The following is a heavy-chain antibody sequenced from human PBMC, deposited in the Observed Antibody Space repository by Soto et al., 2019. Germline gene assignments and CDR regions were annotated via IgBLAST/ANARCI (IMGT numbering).Heavy chain of an antibody. J-gene: IGHJ4*02. CDR2: ISGSGGST. CDR3: AKVSEYCSSTSCYKNFDS. D-gene: IGHD2-2*02. V-gene: IGHV3-23*01. CDR1: GFTFSSYA. Sequence: GGSLRLSCAASGFTFSSYAMSWVRQAPGKGLEWVSAISGSGGSTYYADSVKGRFTISRDNSKNTLYLQMNSLRAEDTAVYYCAKVSEYCSSTSCYKNFDSWGQGTLVTVSP.